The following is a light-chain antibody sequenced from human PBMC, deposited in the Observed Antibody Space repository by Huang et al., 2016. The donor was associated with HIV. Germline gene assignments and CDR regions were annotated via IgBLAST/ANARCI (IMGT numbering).Light chain of an antibody. CDR1: QSVDTSY. V-gene: IGKV3-20*01. CDR3: QQYGGFPPKLT. J-gene: IGKJ4*01. CDR2: SAS. Sequence: EIVLTQSPGTLSLSPGERATLSCRASQSVDTSYLAWYQQKPGQAPRLLIYSASSRATDIPDRVSGSGSGTDFTLTISRLEPEDFAVYYCQQYGGFPPKLTFGGGTKVEMK.